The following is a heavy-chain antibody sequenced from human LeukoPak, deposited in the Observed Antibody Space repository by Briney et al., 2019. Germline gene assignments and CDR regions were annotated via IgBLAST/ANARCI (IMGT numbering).Heavy chain of an antibody. CDR1: GFTFGDYG. D-gene: IGHD1-26*01. Sequence: PGGSLRLSCAASGFTFGDYGMNWFRQAPGRGLEWVSSISSSSSYIYYADSVKGRFTISRDNAKNSLYLQMNSLRAEDTAVYYCARDPDGGSSDYWGQGTLVTVSS. CDR3: ARDPDGGSSDY. CDR2: ISSSSSYI. V-gene: IGHV3-21*01. J-gene: IGHJ4*02.